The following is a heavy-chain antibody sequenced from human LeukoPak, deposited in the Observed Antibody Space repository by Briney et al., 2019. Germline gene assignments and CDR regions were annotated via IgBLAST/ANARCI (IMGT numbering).Heavy chain of an antibody. CDR1: GFTFSSYW. V-gene: IGHV3-74*01. Sequence: PGGSLRLSCAASGFTFSSYWMHWVRQAPGKGLVWVSRINSDGSSTSYADSVKGRFTISRDNAKNSLYLQMNSLRAEDTAVYYCASYGYYYDSSGYYRDYWGQGTLVTVSS. CDR2: INSDGSST. J-gene: IGHJ4*02. CDR3: ASYGYYYDSSGYYRDY. D-gene: IGHD3-22*01.